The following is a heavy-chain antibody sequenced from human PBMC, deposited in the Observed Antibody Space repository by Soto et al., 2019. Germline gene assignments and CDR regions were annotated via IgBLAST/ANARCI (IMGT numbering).Heavy chain of an antibody. Sequence: QLVESGGGLVQPVGSPRLSCEASRFTFRNYDMPWVRQGTGKGLEWVSGISAAGDPDYADSVEGRFTISREKAQNSFFLQMNSLRVGDTAVYYCARTDRDFYGLDVWGQGTTVIVSS. CDR1: RFTFRNYD. J-gene: IGHJ6*02. CDR2: ISAAGDP. V-gene: IGHV3-13*05. CDR3: ARTDRDFYGLDV.